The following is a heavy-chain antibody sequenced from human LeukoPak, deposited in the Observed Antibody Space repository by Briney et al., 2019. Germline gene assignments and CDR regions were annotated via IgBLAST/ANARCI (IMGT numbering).Heavy chain of an antibody. Sequence: PGGSLRLSCEASGFTFSNYWMYWVRQAPGKGLVWVSLIGSVGHSTYYGDSVKGRFTISRDNSKNTLSLQMNSLRVEDTAMYYCAKDIELSILGLGTMVTVSS. J-gene: IGHJ3*02. CDR3: AKDIELSI. CDR2: IGSVGHST. V-gene: IGHV3-23*01. CDR1: GFTFSNYW. D-gene: IGHD3-16*02.